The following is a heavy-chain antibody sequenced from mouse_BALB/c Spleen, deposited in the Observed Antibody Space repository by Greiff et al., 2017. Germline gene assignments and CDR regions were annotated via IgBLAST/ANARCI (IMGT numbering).Heavy chain of an antibody. CDR1: GFAFSSYD. CDR3: ARQRDYGRRYFDV. CDR2: ISSGGGST. Sequence: EVKLVESGGGLVKPGGSLKLSCAASGFAFSSYDMSWVRQTPEKRLEWVAYISSGGGSTYYPDTVKGRFTISRDNAKNTLYLQMSSLKSEDTAMYYCARQRDYGRRYFDVWGAGTTVTVSS. J-gene: IGHJ1*01. V-gene: IGHV5-12-1*01. D-gene: IGHD1-1*01.